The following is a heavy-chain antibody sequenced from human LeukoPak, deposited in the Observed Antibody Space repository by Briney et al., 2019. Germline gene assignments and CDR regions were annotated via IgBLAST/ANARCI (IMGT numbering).Heavy chain of an antibody. D-gene: IGHD5-12*01. CDR3: ARTYGGYDSTGEY. Sequence: GGSLRLSCAASGFTVSSNYMSWVRQAPGKGLEWVSVIYSGGSTYYADSVKGRFTISRHNSKNTLYLQMNSLRAEDTAVYYCARTYGGYDSTGEYWGQGTLVTVSS. CDR2: IYSGGST. J-gene: IGHJ4*02. V-gene: IGHV3-53*04. CDR1: GFTVSSNY.